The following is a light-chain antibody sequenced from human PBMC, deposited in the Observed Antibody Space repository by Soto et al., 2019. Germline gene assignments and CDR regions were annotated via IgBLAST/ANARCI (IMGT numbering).Light chain of an antibody. Sequence: DIQMTQSPSSLSASLGDRVAITCRASQSISIYLNWYQQKPGKAPKFLIYAASSLQSGVPSRFSGSGSGTDFTLTISSLQPEDFAPYYCQQSYSRPITFGQGTRLEIK. J-gene: IGKJ5*01. CDR2: AAS. CDR1: QSISIY. V-gene: IGKV1-39*01. CDR3: QQSYSRPIT.